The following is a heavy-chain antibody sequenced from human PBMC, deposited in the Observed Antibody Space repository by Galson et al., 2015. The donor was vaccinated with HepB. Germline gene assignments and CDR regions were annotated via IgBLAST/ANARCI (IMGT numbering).Heavy chain of an antibody. V-gene: IGHV3-73*01. D-gene: IGHD6-13*01. CDR2: IRCKATSYAA. J-gene: IGHJ4*02. CDR3: VRSGDFSGYSSR. Sequence: TLRLSCAASRITFSDPASYWRRHASVTVQEWICHIRCKATSYAALFVPSLKGRFTISRDDSKNMAYLHIRSLKTDDTAVYYCVRSGDFSGYSSRWGQGTLVTVSS. CDR1: RITFSDPA.